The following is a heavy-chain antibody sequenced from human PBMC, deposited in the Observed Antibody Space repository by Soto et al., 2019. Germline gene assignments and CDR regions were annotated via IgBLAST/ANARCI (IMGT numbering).Heavy chain of an antibody. V-gene: IGHV1-69*02. CDR1: GGTFSTYT. CDR3: TLGSWSAETFDI. D-gene: IGHD6-13*01. CDR2: IIPMLDIT. Sequence: QVQLVQSGAEVKKPGSSVKVSCKASGGTFSTYTAIWVRQAPGQGLEWMGRIIPMLDITNTAQSFQGRVTITADKSTSTAYLELSTLRSDDTAIYFCTLGSWSAETFDIWGRGTMVTVSS. J-gene: IGHJ3*02.